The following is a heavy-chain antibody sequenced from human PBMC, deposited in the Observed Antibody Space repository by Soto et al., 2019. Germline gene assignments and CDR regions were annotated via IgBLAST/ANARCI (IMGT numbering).Heavy chain of an antibody. J-gene: IGHJ3*02. CDR3: VAVAGFDAFDI. D-gene: IGHD6-19*01. CDR1: GGSISSSNW. CDR2: IYHSGGT. V-gene: IGHV4-4*02. Sequence: NPSETLSLTCAVSGGSISSSNWWSWVRQPPGKGLEWIGEIYHSGGTNYNPSLKSRVTISIDKSKNQFSLKLSSVTAADTAVYYCVAVAGFDAFDIWGQGTMVTVSS.